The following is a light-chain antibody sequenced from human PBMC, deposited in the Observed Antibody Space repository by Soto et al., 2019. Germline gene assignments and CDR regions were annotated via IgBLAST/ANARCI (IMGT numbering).Light chain of an antibody. V-gene: IGKV3-15*01. CDR2: VAS. CDR3: QQHNNWTPIT. CDR1: QRISSY. J-gene: IGKJ4*01. Sequence: EIQMTQSPSTLSASAVERVTISCRASQRISSYLAWYQQKPGQAPKLLIDVASSMASGVPARFSCSGSGTEFIITISSLQHADYVVYYCQQHNNWTPITFGRGTKVDNK.